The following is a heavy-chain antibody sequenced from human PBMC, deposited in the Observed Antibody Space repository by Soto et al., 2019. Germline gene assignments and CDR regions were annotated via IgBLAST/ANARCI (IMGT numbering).Heavy chain of an antibody. Sequence: GGSLRLSCAASGFTFSSYAMHWVRQAPGKGLEWVAVISYDGSNKYYADSVKGRFTISRDNSKNTLYLQMNSLRAEDTAVYYCARDYDILTGYYSGVDYWGQGTLVTVSS. CDR2: ISYDGSNK. CDR1: GFTFSSYA. CDR3: ARDYDILTGYYSGVDY. D-gene: IGHD3-9*01. J-gene: IGHJ4*02. V-gene: IGHV3-30-3*01.